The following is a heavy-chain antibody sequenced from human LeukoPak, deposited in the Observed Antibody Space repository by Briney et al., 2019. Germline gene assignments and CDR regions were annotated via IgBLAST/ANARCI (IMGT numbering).Heavy chain of an antibody. V-gene: IGHV2-5*02. CDR2: IYWDDDK. J-gene: IGHJ1*01. CDR1: GFSLSISEVG. D-gene: IGHD4-17*01. CDR3: AHRRAVTTGYSRGEYFQH. Sequence: SGPTLVNPTQTLTLTCTFSGFSLSISEVGVGWIRQPPGKALEWLALIYWDDDKRYSPSLKSRLTITKDTSKNQVVLTMTNMDPVDTATYYCAHRRAVTTGYSRGEYFQHWGQGTLVTVSS.